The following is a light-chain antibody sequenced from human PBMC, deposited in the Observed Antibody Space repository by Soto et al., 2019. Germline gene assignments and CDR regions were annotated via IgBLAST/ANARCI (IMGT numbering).Light chain of an antibody. CDR1: QSVSSSY. Sequence: EIVLTQSPGTLSLSPGERATLSCRASQSVSSSYLAWYQQNPGQAPRLLIYGASSRATGIPDRFSGSGSGTDFTLTISSLEPEDFAVYYCQQRSNWPPAITFGQGTRLEIK. J-gene: IGKJ5*01. CDR3: QQRSNWPPAIT. CDR2: GAS. V-gene: IGKV3D-20*02.